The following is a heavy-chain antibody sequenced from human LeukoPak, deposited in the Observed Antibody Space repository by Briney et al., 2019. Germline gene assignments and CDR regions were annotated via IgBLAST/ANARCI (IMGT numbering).Heavy chain of an antibody. CDR2: IRYDGSNK. D-gene: IGHD2-2*01. CDR3: AKAHFVSGYCSSTSCSTGY. Sequence: PGGSLRLSCAASGFTFSSYGMHWVRQAPGKGLEWVAFIRYDGSNKYYADSVKGRFTISRDNSKNTLYLQMNSLRAEDTAVYYCAKAHFVSGYCSSTSCSTGYWGQGTLVTVSS. CDR1: GFTFSSYG. V-gene: IGHV3-30*02. J-gene: IGHJ4*02.